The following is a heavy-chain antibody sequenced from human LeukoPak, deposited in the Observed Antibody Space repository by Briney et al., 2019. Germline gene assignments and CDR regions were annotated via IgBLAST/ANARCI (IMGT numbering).Heavy chain of an antibody. J-gene: IGHJ6*03. Sequence: GGSLRLSCAASGFTFSSYSMNWVRQAPGKGLEWVSYISSSSSTIYYADSVKGRSTISRDNAKNSLYLQMNSLRAEDTAVYYCASMVRGSGSAYYYMDVWGKGTTVTVSS. CDR1: GFTFSSYS. V-gene: IGHV3-48*04. D-gene: IGHD3-10*01. CDR3: ASMVRGSGSAYYYMDV. CDR2: ISSSSSTI.